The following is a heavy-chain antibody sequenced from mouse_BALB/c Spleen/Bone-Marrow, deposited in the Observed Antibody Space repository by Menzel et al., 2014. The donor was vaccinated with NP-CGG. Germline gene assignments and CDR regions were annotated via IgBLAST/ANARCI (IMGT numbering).Heavy chain of an antibody. CDR3: AREATYYAYFDY. Sequence: QVQLQQSAGELARPGASVKMSCKASGCTFTSNTTQWVKQRPGQGLEWIGYINPIRGYTDYNQKFKDKTTLTADKSSSTAYMRLSSLTSEDSAVYYCAREATYYAYFDYWGQGTILTVSS. D-gene: IGHD1-1*01. CDR2: INPIRGYT. J-gene: IGHJ2*01. CDR1: GCTFTSNT. V-gene: IGHV1-4*02.